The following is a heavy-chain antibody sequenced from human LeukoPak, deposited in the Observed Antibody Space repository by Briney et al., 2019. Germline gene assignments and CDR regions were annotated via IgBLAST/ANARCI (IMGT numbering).Heavy chain of an antibody. J-gene: IGHJ3*02. V-gene: IGHV1-46*01. CDR2: INPSGGST. CDR1: GYTFTSYY. D-gene: IGHD1-26*01. Sequence: ASAKVSCKASGYTFTSYYMHWVRQAPGQGLEWMGIINPSGGSTSYAQKFQGRVTMARDTSTSTVYMELSSLRSEDTAVYYCARDLVGATSPSAFDIWGQGTMVTVSS. CDR3: ARDLVGATSPSAFDI.